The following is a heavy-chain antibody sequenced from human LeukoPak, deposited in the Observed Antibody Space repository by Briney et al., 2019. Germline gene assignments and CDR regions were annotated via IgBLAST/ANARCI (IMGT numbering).Heavy chain of an antibody. D-gene: IGHD1-26*01. CDR3: AKASGSYFFDY. Sequence: PGGSLRLSCAASGFTFSNYWMHWVRQAPGKGLVWVSRIKRDGSSTDYADSVKGRFTISRDNAKNTLYLQMNSLRAEDTAVYYCAKASGSYFFDYWGQGTLVTVSS. J-gene: IGHJ4*02. CDR1: GFTFSNYW. CDR2: IKRDGSST. V-gene: IGHV3-74*01.